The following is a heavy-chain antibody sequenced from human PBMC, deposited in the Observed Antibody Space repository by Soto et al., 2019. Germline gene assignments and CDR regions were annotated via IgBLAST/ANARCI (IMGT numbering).Heavy chain of an antibody. CDR3: ASSLGYCSSTTCHHYYFDY. CDR2: TRNKGNSYAT. V-gene: IGHV3-72*01. J-gene: IGHJ4*02. CDR1: GFTFSDHY. D-gene: IGHD2-2*01. Sequence: EVQLVESGGGLVQPGGSLRLSCAASGFTFSDHYMDWVRQAPGKGLEWVGRTRNKGNSYATAYAASVKGRFTISSDDSTNSMYLQMNSRKTEDKAVYYCASSLGYCSSTTCHHYYFDYWGQGTLVTVSS.